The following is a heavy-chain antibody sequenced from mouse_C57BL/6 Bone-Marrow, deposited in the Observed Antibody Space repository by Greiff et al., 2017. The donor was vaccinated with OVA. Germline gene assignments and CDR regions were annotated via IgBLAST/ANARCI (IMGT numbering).Heavy chain of an antibody. D-gene: IGHD3-2*02. Sequence: DVQLVESGPGLVKPSQSLSLTCSVTGYSITSGYYWNWIRQFPGNKLEWMGYISYDGSNNYNPSLKNRISITRDTSKNQFFLKLNSVTTEDTATYYCARDSSGSSYYFDYWGQGTTLTVSS. CDR1: GYSITSGYY. CDR2: ISYDGSN. J-gene: IGHJ2*01. V-gene: IGHV3-6*01. CDR3: ARDSSGSSYYFDY.